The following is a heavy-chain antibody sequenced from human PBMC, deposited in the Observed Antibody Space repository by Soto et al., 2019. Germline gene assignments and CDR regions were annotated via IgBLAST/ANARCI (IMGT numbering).Heavy chain of an antibody. CDR2: IWYDGSNK. J-gene: IGHJ4*02. V-gene: IGHV3-33*01. D-gene: IGHD3-16*01. CDR1: GFTFSSYG. CDR3: ARVADDYIWGSPGY. Sequence: PGGSLRLSCAASGFTFSSYGMHWVRQAPGKGLEWVAVIWYDGSNKYYADSVKGRFTISRDNSKNTLYLQMNSLRAEDTAVYYCARVADDYIWGSPGYWGQGTLVTVSS.